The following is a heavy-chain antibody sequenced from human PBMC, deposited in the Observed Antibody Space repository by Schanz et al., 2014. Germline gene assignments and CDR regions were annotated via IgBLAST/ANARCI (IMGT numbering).Heavy chain of an antibody. CDR2: ISSSSSTR. D-gene: IGHD3-3*01. CDR3: VRDSFFAFDY. V-gene: IGHV3-48*01. J-gene: IGHJ4*02. CDR1: GFTFSSYA. Sequence: EVQLLESGGGLVQPGGSLRLSCAASGFTFSSYAMSWVRQAPGKGLEWVSYISSSSSTRYYADSVKGRFTISRDNAKNSLFLQMNSLRAEDTAVYYCVRDSFFAFDYWGQGTLVTVSS.